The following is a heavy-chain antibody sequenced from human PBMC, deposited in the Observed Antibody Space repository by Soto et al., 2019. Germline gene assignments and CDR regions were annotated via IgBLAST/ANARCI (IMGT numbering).Heavy chain of an antibody. Sequence: PGGSLRLSCAASKFSFNNYWMHWVRQVPGKGPAWVSRINHDGSKTEYADSVKGRFTISRDNTKNTLYLQMNSLRVEDPAMYYCVREPWGFSGTWYDYWGQGTLVTVSS. CDR2: INHDGSKT. J-gene: IGHJ4*02. D-gene: IGHD6-13*01. CDR1: KFSFNNYW. CDR3: VREPWGFSGTWYDY. V-gene: IGHV3-74*01.